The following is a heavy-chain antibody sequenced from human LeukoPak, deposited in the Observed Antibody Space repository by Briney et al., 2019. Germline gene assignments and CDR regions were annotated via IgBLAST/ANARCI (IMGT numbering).Heavy chain of an antibody. CDR3: ARGYAVPAANRRFGGY. Sequence: ASVTVSCKASGYTFTSYDINWVRQATGQGLEWMGWMNPNSGNTGYAQKFQGRVTMTRNTSISTAYLELSSLRSEDTAVYYCARGYAVPAANRRFGGYWGQGTLVTVSS. CDR1: GYTFTSYD. D-gene: IGHD2-2*01. J-gene: IGHJ4*02. CDR2: MNPNSGNT. V-gene: IGHV1-8*01.